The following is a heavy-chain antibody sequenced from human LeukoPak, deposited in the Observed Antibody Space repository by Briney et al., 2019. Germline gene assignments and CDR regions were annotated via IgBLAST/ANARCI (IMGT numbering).Heavy chain of an antibody. V-gene: IGHV3-23*01. Sequence: PGWSLRLSCAASGFTFNSYAMSWVRQAPGKGLAWVSTITHSGGGTFYADSVKGRFTISRDISENTLYLQMNSLRAEDTAVYYCAKAWAAAGIFDSWGLGTLVTVSS. CDR2: ITHSGGGT. D-gene: IGHD6-13*01. CDR3: AKAWAAAGIFDS. CDR1: GFTFNSYA. J-gene: IGHJ4*02.